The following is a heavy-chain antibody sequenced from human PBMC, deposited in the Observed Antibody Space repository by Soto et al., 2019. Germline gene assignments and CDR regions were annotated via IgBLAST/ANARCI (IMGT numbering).Heavy chain of an antibody. J-gene: IGHJ4*02. CDR1: GFAFSSYA. CDR2: ISGSGGST. CDR3: SKEADYYDSSGSQRGFGYFDY. Sequence: LSCAASGFAFSSYAMSWVRQAPGKGLEWVSAISGSGGSTYYADSVKGRFTNSRDNSKNTLYLQMNSLRAEDTAVYYCSKEADYYDSSGSQRGFGYFDYWGQGTLVTVSS. V-gene: IGHV3-23*01. D-gene: IGHD3-22*01.